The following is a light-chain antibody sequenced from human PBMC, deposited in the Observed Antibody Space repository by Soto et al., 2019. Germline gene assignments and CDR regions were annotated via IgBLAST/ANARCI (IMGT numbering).Light chain of an antibody. V-gene: IGLV2-11*01. Sequence: QSALTQPRSVSGSPGQSVTISCTGTSSDDGGYNYVSWYQQHPGKAPKLMIYDVSKRPSGVPDRFSGSKSGNTASLTISGLQAEDEADYYCCSYAVTYYVFGTGTKLTVL. CDR1: SSDDGGYNY. CDR3: CSYAVTYYV. J-gene: IGLJ1*01. CDR2: DVS.